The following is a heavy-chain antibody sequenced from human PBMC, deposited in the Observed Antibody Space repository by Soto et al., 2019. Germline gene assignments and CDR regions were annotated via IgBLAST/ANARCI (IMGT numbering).Heavy chain of an antibody. D-gene: IGHD2-21*02. J-gene: IGHJ5*01. CDR3: AKDQATIVVVTTTDS. V-gene: IGHV3-23*01. CDR2: ISLSGDST. Sequence: GGSLRLSCAASGFTFSTYAMSWVRQAPGKGLEWVSAISLSGDSTYYADSVKGRFTISRDNSKNTLYLQMNSLRAEDTAVYYCAKDQATIVVVTTTDSWGQGTLVTVSS. CDR1: GFTFSTYA.